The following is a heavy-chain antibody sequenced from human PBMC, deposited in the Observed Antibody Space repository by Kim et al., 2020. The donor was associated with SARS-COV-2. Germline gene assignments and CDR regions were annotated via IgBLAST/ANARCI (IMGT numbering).Heavy chain of an antibody. CDR2: ISGDGGTT. D-gene: IGHD3-10*01. CDR3: ARSKATGARSYYSMDV. J-gene: IGHJ6*02. Sequence: GGSLRLSCAASGFTFSPYAMHWVRQAPGKGLEYVSAISGDGGTTYYTNSVKDRFTISRDNSKSTLYLQMGSLRAEDMAVYYCARSKATGARSYYSMDVWGQGTTVTVSS. V-gene: IGHV3-64*01. CDR1: GFTFSPYA.